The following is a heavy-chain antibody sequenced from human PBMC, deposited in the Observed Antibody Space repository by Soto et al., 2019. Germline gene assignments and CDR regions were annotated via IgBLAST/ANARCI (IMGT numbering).Heavy chain of an antibody. J-gene: IGHJ4*02. D-gene: IGHD2-15*01. CDR3: ARQVGYCSGGSCYSIFRPYHFAY. CDR1: GGSISSYY. Sequence: SETLSLTCTVSGGSISSYYRSWIRQPPGKGLEWIGYIYYSGSTNYNPSLKSRVTISVDTSKNQFSLKLSSVTAADTAVYYCARQVGYCSGGSCYSIFRPYHFAYWGQGTLVTVSS. V-gene: IGHV4-59*08. CDR2: IYYSGST.